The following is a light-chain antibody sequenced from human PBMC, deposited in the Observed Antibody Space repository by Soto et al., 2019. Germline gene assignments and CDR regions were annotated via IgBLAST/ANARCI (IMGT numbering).Light chain of an antibody. CDR3: QQYSSAPRT. CDR2: GAF. V-gene: IGKV3-20*01. Sequence: NVLTQSPGTLSLSPGERATLSCRASQSVSSSYLAWYQQKPGQAPRLLIYGAFSRATGIPDRFSGRGSGTDFTLTISRLEPEDFAVYYCQQYSSAPRTFGQGTKVEIK. J-gene: IGKJ1*01. CDR1: QSVSSSY.